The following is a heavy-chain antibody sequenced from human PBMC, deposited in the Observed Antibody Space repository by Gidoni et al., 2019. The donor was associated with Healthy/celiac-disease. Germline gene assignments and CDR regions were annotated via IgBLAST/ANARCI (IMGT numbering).Heavy chain of an antibody. J-gene: IGHJ6*02. Sequence: AEVKKPGASVKVSCTASGYTFPGYYMHWVRQAPGQGLEWMGWINPNSGGTNYAQKFQGRVTMTRDTSISTAYMELSRLRSDDTAVYYCARDTIVVVPAAMDYYYYGMDVWGQGTTVTVSS. CDR2: INPNSGGT. V-gene: IGHV1-2*02. D-gene: IGHD2-2*01. CDR3: ARDTIVVVPAAMDYYYYGMDV. CDR1: GYTFPGYY.